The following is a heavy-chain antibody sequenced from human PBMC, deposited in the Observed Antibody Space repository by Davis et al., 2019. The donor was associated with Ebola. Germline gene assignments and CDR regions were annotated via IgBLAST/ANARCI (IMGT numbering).Heavy chain of an antibody. V-gene: IGHV3-73*01. CDR1: GFTFSGSA. CDR3: AKGRIRVPPGMDV. CDR2: IRSKANSYAT. J-gene: IGHJ6*02. Sequence: GESLKISCAASGFTFSGSAMHWVRQASGKGLEWVGRIRSKANSYATAYAASVKGRFTISRDDSKNTAYLQMNSLKTEDTAVYYCAKGRIRVPPGMDVWGQGTTVTVSS.